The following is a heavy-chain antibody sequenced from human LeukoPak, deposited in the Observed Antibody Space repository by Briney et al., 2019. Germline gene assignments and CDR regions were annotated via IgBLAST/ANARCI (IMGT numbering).Heavy chain of an antibody. D-gene: IGHD6-13*01. CDR3: ARALSREQNQQLVPGREFDY. V-gene: IGHV1-2*02. CDR2: INPNSGGT. J-gene: IGHJ4*02. Sequence: ASVKVSCKASGYTFTGYYMHWVRQAPGQGLEWMGWINPNSGGTNYAQKFQGRVTMTRDTSISTAYMELSRLRSDDTAVYYCARALSREQNQQLVPGREFDYWGQGTLVTVSS. CDR1: GYTFTGYY.